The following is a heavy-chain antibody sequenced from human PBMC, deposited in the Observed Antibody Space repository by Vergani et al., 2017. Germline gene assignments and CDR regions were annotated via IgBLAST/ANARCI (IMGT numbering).Heavy chain of an antibody. Sequence: QVQLVESGGGVVQPGRSLRLSCAASGFTFNQYGMHWVRQAPGKGLEWGAVTWYDGNNKQYADSWKGRFTISRDNSKSTMYMQMNSLRDEDTGVYYCAIDLRLLYNRFGPLVQGTLVTVSS. CDR2: TWYDGNNK. CDR3: AIDLRLLYNRFGP. J-gene: IGHJ5*02. CDR1: GFTFNQYG. V-gene: IGHV3-33*01. D-gene: IGHD1-14*01.